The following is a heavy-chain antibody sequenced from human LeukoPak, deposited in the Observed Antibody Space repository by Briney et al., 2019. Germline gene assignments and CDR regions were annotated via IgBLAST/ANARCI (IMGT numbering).Heavy chain of an antibody. V-gene: IGHV4-4*09. D-gene: IGHD5-12*01. Sequence: SETLSLTCTVSGGSISSYYWSWIRQPPGKGLEWIGYIYTSGSTNYNPSLESRVTISVDTSKNQFSLKLSSVTAADTAVDYCARLSGYSGYGVDYWGQGTLVTVSS. CDR1: GGSISSYY. CDR3: ARLSGYSGYGVDY. J-gene: IGHJ4*02. CDR2: IYTSGST.